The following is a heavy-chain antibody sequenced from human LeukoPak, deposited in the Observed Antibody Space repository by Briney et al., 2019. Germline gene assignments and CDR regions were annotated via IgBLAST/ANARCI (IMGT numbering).Heavy chain of an antibody. Sequence: SETLSLTCAVYGGSFSGYYWSWIRQPPGKGLEWIGEINHSGSTNYNPSLKSRVTISVDTSKNQFSLKLSSVTAADTAMYYCARGRQSSGYYRDFQHWGQGTLVTVSS. CDR1: GGSFSGYY. D-gene: IGHD3-22*01. J-gene: IGHJ1*01. V-gene: IGHV4-34*01. CDR3: ARGRQSSGYYRDFQH. CDR2: INHSGST.